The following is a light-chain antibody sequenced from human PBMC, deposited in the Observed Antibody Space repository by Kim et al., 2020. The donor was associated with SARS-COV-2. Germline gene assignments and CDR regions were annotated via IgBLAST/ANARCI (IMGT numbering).Light chain of an antibody. CDR2: DDN. J-gene: IGLJ2*01. V-gene: IGLV2-14*03. CDR3: SSYTSSSTLV. Sequence: GQSSISASARTSIDVGGYNYVSWYQLHPDNAPKLVIYDDNNRPSGISDRFAGSKSGNTASLAISGLRAEDEADYYCSSYTSSSTLVFGGGTQLTVL. CDR1: SIDVGGYNY.